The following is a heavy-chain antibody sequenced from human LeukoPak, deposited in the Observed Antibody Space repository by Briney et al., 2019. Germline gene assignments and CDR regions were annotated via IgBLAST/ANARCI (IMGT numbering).Heavy chain of an antibody. CDR2: IYYTGST. D-gene: IGHD6-13*01. CDR1: GGSISSSSYY. CDR3: ARAGSSSWSGLSDY. J-gene: IGHJ4*02. Sequence: SETLSLTCTVSGGSISSSSYYWGWIRQPPGKGLEWIGYIYYTGSTTSNPSLKSRVTISVDTSKNQFSLKLSSVSAADTAVYYCARAGSSSWSGLSDYWGPGTLVTVSS. V-gene: IGHV4-61*05.